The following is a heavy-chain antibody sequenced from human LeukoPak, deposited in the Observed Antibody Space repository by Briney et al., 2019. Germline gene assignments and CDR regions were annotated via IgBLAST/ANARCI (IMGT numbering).Heavy chain of an antibody. Sequence: PSETLSLTCTVSGASISSYYWSWIRQPPGKGLEWIGYIYYSGSTNYNPALKSRVTISEDTSKNQISLKLSSVTAADTAVYYCARVRGYYDSSGYDYWGQGTLVTASS. D-gene: IGHD3-22*01. J-gene: IGHJ4*02. CDR2: IYYSGST. CDR3: ARVRGYYDSSGYDY. CDR1: GASISSYY. V-gene: IGHV4-59*01.